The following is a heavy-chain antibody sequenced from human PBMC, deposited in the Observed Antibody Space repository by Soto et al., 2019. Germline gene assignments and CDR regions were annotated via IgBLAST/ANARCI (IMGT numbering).Heavy chain of an antibody. J-gene: IGHJ1*01. CDR3: ATEYRDLDWLLGTFQH. D-gene: IGHD3-9*01. CDR1: GYTLTELS. V-gene: IGHV1-24*01. CDR2: FDPEDGET. Sequence: ASVKVSCKVSGYTLTELSMHWVRQAPGKGLEWMGGFDPEDGETIYAQKFQGRVTMTEDTSTDTAYMELSSLRSEDTAVYYCATEYRDLDWLLGTFQHSGQGTLDIVSS.